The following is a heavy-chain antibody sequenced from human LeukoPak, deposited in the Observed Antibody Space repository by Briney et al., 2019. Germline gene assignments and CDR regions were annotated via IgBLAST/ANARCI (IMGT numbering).Heavy chain of an antibody. CDR2: IYYSGST. V-gene: IGHV4-59*01. Sequence: SETLSLTCTVSGCSISSYYWSWIRQPPGKGLEWIGYIYYSGSTNYNPSLKSRVTISVDTSKNQFSLRLSSVTAADTAVYYCARDHPPDYYDSSGYYGMDVWGQGTTVTVSS. CDR3: ARDHPPDYYDSSGYYGMDV. CDR1: GCSISSYY. D-gene: IGHD3-22*01. J-gene: IGHJ6*02.